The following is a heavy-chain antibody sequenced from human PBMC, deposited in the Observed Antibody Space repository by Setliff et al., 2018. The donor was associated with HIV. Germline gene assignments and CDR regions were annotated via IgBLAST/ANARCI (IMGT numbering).Heavy chain of an antibody. CDR1: GYTFTSYG. Sequence: ASVKVSCKASGYTFTSYGISWVRQAPGQGLEWMGWISAYNGNTNYAQKFQGRVTMTRDTSISTAYMELNSLRSEDTAVYYCARDGDYGEPFDYWGQGTLVTVSS. CDR3: ARDGDYGEPFDY. J-gene: IGHJ4*02. CDR2: ISAYNGNT. D-gene: IGHD4-17*01. V-gene: IGHV1-18*01.